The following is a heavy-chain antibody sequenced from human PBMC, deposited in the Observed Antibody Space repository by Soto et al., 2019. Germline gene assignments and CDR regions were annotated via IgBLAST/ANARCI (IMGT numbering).Heavy chain of an antibody. D-gene: IGHD2-21*02. V-gene: IGHV4-30-2*01. CDR1: GAPITSGAYS. Sequence: QLQLRESGSGLVKPSQTLSLTCTVSGAPITSGAYSWSWLRQPPGKGLEWFGFIYQSGSTHYNPSLKRRVTIAVDRSKNHFSLQLTSLTAADTAVYYCARDMSGCSSRDCYLSGWFDPWGPGTLVTVSS. CDR2: IYQSGST. CDR3: ARDMSGCSSRDCYLSGWFDP. J-gene: IGHJ5*02.